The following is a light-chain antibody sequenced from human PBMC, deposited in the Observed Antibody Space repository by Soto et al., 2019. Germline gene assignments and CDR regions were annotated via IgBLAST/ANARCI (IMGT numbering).Light chain of an antibody. CDR3: QQSYTSPPWT. CDR1: QSISTY. V-gene: IGKV1-39*01. J-gene: IGKJ1*01. Sequence: DIQMTQSPSSLSASVGDRVTISCRAGQSISTYLNWYQQKPGTAPRLLIYSASSVKTAVPPRFSGSGSGRDFTLTISSLRPEDIATYFCQQSYTSPPWTVGQGTKVEIK. CDR2: SAS.